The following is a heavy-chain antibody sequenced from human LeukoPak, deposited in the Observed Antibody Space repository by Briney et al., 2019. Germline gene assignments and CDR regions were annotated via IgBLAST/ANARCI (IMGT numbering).Heavy chain of an antibody. Sequence: ASVKVSCKASGYTFTSYYMPWVRQAPGQGLEWMGIINPSGGSTSYAQKFQGRVTMTRDTSTSTVYMELSSLRSEDTAVYYCARARARRYFDWLLIYWGQGTLVTVSS. CDR2: INPSGGST. CDR3: ARARARRYFDWLLIY. CDR1: GYTFTSYY. J-gene: IGHJ4*02. V-gene: IGHV1-46*01. D-gene: IGHD3-9*01.